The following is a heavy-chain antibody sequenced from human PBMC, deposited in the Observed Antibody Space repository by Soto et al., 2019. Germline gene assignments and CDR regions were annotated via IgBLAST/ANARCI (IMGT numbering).Heavy chain of an antibody. CDR2: IIPIFGTA. CDR1: GGTFSSYA. Sequence: ASVKVSCKASGGTFSSYAISWVRQAPGQGLEWMGGIIPIFGTANYAQKFQGRVTITADESTSTAYMELSSLRSEDTAVYYCANKKLDSSGSAQNWGQGTLVTVSS. D-gene: IGHD3-22*01. J-gene: IGHJ1*01. CDR3: ANKKLDSSGSAQN. V-gene: IGHV1-69*13.